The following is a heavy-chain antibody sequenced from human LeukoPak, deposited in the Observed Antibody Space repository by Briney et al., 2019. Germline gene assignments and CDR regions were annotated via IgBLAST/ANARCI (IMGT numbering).Heavy chain of an antibody. CDR3: AKGAAGFDAFDI. D-gene: IGHD6-13*01. Sequence: PGRSLRLSCAASGFTFDDYAMHWVLQAPGKGLEGVAGISWNSGSIGYADSVKGRFTISRDNAKNSLYLQMNSLRAEDTALYYCAKGAAGFDAFDIWGQGTMVTVSS. CDR2: ISWNSGSI. V-gene: IGHV3-9*01. CDR1: GFTFDDYA. J-gene: IGHJ3*02.